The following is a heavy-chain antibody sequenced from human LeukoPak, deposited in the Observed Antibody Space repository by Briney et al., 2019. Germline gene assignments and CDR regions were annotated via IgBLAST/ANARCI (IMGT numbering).Heavy chain of an antibody. J-gene: IGHJ3*02. CDR1: VYSICSGYS. CDR2: ICHRGGT. Sequence: PLETLSLTCTVSVYSICSGYSWGWPRPPPGKGLGGIDTICHRGGTYYNPSLKSRVTISVDISKNHFSLKLRSVTPAATPVYVFARAIPFGREHYYDSSGHAADAFDIWGQGTLVTVSS. V-gene: IGHV4-38-2*02. D-gene: IGHD3-22*01. CDR3: ARAIPFGREHYYDSSGHAADAFDI.